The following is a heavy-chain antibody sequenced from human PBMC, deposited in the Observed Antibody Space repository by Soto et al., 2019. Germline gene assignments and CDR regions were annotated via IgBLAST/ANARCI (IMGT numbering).Heavy chain of an antibody. J-gene: IGHJ6*02. CDR1: GGSITSSNW. V-gene: IGHV4-4*02. Sequence: PSETLSLTCAVSGGSITSSNWWSWIRQPPGKGLEWIGEINHSGSTNYNPSLKSRVTISVDTSKNQFSLKLSSVTAADTAVYYCARVYDFWRYGMDVWGQGTTVTVSS. CDR2: INHSGST. CDR3: ARVYDFWRYGMDV. D-gene: IGHD3-3*01.